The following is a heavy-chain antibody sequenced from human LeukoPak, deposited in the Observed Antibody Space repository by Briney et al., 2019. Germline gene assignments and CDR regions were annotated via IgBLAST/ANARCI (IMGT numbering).Heavy chain of an antibody. CDR2: IYYSGST. CDR1: GGSITNYY. D-gene: IGHD6-25*01. V-gene: IGHV4-59*01. J-gene: IGHJ4*02. CDR3: ARAGDSGGRYGGLIDY. Sequence: KPSETLSLTCTVSGGSITNYYWSWIRQPPGKGLEWIGYIYYSGSTYYNPSLKSRVTISLDTSKNQFSLKLSSVTAADTAVYYCARAGDSGGRYGGLIDYWGQGTLVTVSS.